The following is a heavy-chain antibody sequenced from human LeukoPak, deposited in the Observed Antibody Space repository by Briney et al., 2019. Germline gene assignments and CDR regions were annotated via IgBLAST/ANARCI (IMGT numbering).Heavy chain of an antibody. CDR1: GYIFINYG. Sequence: ASVKVSCKASGYIFINYGVSWVRQAPGQGLECMGWISAYNGKTNYAQKLQGRVTLTTDTSTSTAYMELRSLRSDDTAVYYCARGYYYDSSGYYPDDHWGQGTLVTVSS. J-gene: IGHJ4*02. D-gene: IGHD3-22*01. CDR2: ISAYNGKT. CDR3: ARGYYYDSSGYYPDDH. V-gene: IGHV1-18*01.